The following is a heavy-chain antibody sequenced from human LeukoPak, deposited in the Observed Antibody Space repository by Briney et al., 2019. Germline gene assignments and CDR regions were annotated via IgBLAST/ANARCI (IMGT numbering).Heavy chain of an antibody. CDR3: ARVANWYFFDY. Sequence: PGGSLRLSCAASGFTFSSYWMSWVRQAPGKGLKWVANIKQDGSEKYYVDSVKGRFTISRDNAKNTLYLQMNSLRAEDTAVYYCARVANWYFFDYWGQGTLVTVSS. D-gene: IGHD1-14*01. CDR2: IKQDGSEK. J-gene: IGHJ4*02. CDR1: GFTFSSYW. V-gene: IGHV3-7*01.